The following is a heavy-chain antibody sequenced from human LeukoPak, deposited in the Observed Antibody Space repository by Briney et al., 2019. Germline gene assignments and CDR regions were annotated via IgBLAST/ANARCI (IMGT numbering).Heavy chain of an antibody. CDR3: ARDRVAVQLWFEPQGQYAAFDY. V-gene: IGHV1-18*01. J-gene: IGHJ4*02. CDR1: GYTFISYG. Sequence: GASVKVSCKASGYTFISYGISWVRQAPGQGLEWMGWISAYNGNTNYAQKLQGRVTMTTDTSTSTAYMELRSLRSDDTAVYYCARDRVAVQLWFEPQGQYAAFDYWGQGTLVTVSS. D-gene: IGHD5-18*01. CDR2: ISAYNGNT.